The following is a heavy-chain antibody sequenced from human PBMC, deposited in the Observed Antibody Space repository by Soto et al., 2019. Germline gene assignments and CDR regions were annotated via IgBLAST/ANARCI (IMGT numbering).Heavy chain of an antibody. V-gene: IGHV3-23*01. J-gene: IGHJ6*03. Sequence: EVQLLESGGGLIQPGGSLRLSCAASGFTFSTYAMSWIRQAPGKGLEWVSVISGSGISTYYAESAKGRFTISRDNSKNTLYLHMNNLRAEDTAIYFCARQPSVLPTDYMDVWGKGTTVTVSS. CDR1: GFTFSTYA. CDR2: ISGSGIST. D-gene: IGHD2-21*01. CDR3: ARQPSVLPTDYMDV.